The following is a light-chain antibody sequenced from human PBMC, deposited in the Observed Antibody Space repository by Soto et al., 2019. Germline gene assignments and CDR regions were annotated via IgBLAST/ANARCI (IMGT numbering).Light chain of an antibody. V-gene: IGLV4-69*01. CDR2: VNSDGSH. Sequence: QPVLTQSPSASASLGASVKLTCTLSSGHSSYAIAWHQQQPEKGPRYLMKVNSDGSHSKGDGITDRFSGSSSGAERYLTISSLQSEDEADYYCQTWGTGIVIFGGGTKVTVL. CDR3: QTWGTGIVI. J-gene: IGLJ2*01. CDR1: SGHSSYA.